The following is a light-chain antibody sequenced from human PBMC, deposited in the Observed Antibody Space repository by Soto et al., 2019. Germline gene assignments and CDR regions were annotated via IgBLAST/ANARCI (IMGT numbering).Light chain of an antibody. CDR2: EAS. V-gene: IGKV3D-20*01. CDR1: QSVNNNH. Sequence: EIVLTQSLATLPLSPGERATLSCGASQSVNNNHLAWYQQKPGLAPRALIYEASYRATGVPDRFSGSGSGTDFSLTISRLEPEDFAVYYCQQYDSAPLTFGGGTKVDIK. CDR3: QQYDSAPLT. J-gene: IGKJ4*01.